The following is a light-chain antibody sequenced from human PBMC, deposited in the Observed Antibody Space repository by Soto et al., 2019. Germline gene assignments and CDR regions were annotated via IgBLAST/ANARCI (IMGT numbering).Light chain of an antibody. J-gene: IGLJ3*02. CDR3: CSHAGSSTFWM. CDR1: SSDVGSYNL. Sequence: QSALTQPASVSGFPGQSITISCTGTSSDVGSYNLVSWYQQHPGKAPKLMIYEVSKWPSGVSNRFSGSKSGNTASLTISGLQAEDVADYYCCSHAGSSTFWMFGGGTKLTVL. CDR2: EVS. V-gene: IGLV2-23*02.